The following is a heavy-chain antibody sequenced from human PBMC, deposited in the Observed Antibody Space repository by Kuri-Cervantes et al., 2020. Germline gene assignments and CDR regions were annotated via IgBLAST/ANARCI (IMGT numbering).Heavy chain of an antibody. Sequence: GESLKISCAASGISISGHWMSWVRQAPGKGLEWVANIKQDGSEKRYVDSVKGRFTISRDNAQNLLFLQVNSLRADDTAVYYCTTYYSSSGPNDYWGQGTLVTVSS. V-gene: IGHV3-7*01. CDR2: IKQDGSEK. CDR1: GISISGHW. CDR3: TTYYSSSGPNDY. D-gene: IGHD6-6*01. J-gene: IGHJ4*02.